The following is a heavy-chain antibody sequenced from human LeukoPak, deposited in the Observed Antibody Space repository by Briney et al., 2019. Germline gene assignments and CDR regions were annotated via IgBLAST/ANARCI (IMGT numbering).Heavy chain of an antibody. D-gene: IGHD3-10*01. V-gene: IGHV3-43*01. CDR1: GFTFDDYT. CDR2: ISWDGGST. Sequence: GGSLRLSCAASGFTFDDYTMHWVRQAPGKGLEWVSLISWDGGSTYYADSVKGRFTISRDNSKNTLYLQMNSLRAEDTAVYYCAKDEGYYGSGSYSDYWGQGTLVTVSS. CDR3: AKDEGYYGSGSYSDY. J-gene: IGHJ4*02.